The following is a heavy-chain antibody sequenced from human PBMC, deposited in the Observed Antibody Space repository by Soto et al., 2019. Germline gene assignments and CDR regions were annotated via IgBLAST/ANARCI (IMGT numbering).Heavy chain of an antibody. CDR2: ISSSSSTI. CDR1: GFTFSSYN. V-gene: IGHV3-48*01. J-gene: IGHJ6*04. Sequence: PGGSLRLSCAASGFTFSSYNMNWVRQAPGKGLEWVSYISSSSSTIYYADSVKGRFTISRDNAKNSLYLQMNSLRAEDTAVYYCARGFCTNVVCRLVDVWGKGTTVTVSS. CDR3: ARGFCTNVVCRLVDV. D-gene: IGHD2-8*01.